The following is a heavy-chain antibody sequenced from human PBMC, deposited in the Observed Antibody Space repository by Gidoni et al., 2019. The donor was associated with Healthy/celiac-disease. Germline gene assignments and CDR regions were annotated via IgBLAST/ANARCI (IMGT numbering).Heavy chain of an antibody. CDR2: IYYSGST. D-gene: IGHD3-10*01. Sequence: QVQLQESGPGLVKPSETLSLTCTVSGGSVSSGSYYWSWIRQPPGKGLEWIGYIYYSGSTNYNPSLKSRVTISVDTSKNQFSLKLSSVTAADTAVYYCARVSDYGSGSYYYFDYWGQGTLVTVSS. J-gene: IGHJ4*02. CDR3: ARVSDYGSGSYYYFDY. CDR1: GGSVSSGSYY. V-gene: IGHV4-61*01.